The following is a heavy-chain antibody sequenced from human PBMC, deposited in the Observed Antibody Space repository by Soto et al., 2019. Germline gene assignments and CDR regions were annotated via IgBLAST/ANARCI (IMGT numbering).Heavy chain of an antibody. V-gene: IGHV4-39*01. CDR3: ARQLQLERDY. D-gene: IGHD1-1*01. CDR2: IYYSGST. Sequence: SETLSLTCTVSGGSISSSSYYWGWIRQPPGKGLEWIGSIYYSGSTYYNPSLKSRVTISVDTSKNQFSLKLSSVTAADTAVYYCARQLQLERDYWGQGNLVTVSS. CDR1: GGSISSSSYY. J-gene: IGHJ4*02.